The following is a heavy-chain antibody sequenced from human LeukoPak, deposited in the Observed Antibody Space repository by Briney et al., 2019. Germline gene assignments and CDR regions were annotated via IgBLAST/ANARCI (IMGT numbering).Heavy chain of an antibody. Sequence: GASVKVSCKASGFRFTSYDINWVRQASGQGFEWMGWMNPNNGNTGYAQEFQGRVTMTRDTSISTAYMELRDLTSEDTAVYYCVRDGEGVAISVNYWFDPWGQGTLVTVSS. CDR1: GFRFTSYD. V-gene: IGHV1-8*01. J-gene: IGHJ5*02. D-gene: IGHD3-10*01. CDR2: MNPNNGNT. CDR3: VRDGEGVAISVNYWFDP.